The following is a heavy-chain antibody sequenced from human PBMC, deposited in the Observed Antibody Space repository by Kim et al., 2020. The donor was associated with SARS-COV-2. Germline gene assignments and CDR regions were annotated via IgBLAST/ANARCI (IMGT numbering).Heavy chain of an antibody. Sequence: GGSLRLSCAASGFTFSSYSMNWVRQAPGKGLEWVSYISSSSSTIYYADSVKGRFTISRDNAKNSLYLQMNSLRDEDTAVYYCARDLRRFGELLREYFWFDPWGQGTLVTVSS. V-gene: IGHV3-48*02. CDR1: GFTFSSYS. J-gene: IGHJ5*02. CDR2: ISSSSSTI. CDR3: ARDLRRFGELLREYFWFDP. D-gene: IGHD3-10*01.